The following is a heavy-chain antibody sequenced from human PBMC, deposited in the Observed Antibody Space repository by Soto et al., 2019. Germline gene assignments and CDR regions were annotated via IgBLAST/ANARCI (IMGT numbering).Heavy chain of an antibody. CDR1: GFTFSSYA. CDR3: ASLGYCSGGSCYSNGMDV. J-gene: IGHJ6*02. Sequence: GGSLRLSCAASGFTFSSYAMHWVRQAPGKGLEWVAVISYDGSNKYYADSVKGRFTISRDNSKNTLYLQMNSLRAEDTAVYHCASLGYCSGGSCYSNGMDVWGQGTTVTVSS. V-gene: IGHV3-30-3*01. CDR2: ISYDGSNK. D-gene: IGHD2-15*01.